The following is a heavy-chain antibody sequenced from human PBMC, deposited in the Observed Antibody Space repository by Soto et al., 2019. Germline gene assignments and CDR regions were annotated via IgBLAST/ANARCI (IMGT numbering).Heavy chain of an antibody. J-gene: IGHJ2*01. CDR3: AQTLGLAVAGPGQFDL. D-gene: IGHD6-19*01. V-gene: IGHV1-69*12. CDR1: GGTFSNYA. Sequence: QVQLVQSGAEVKKPGSSVKVSCKASGGTFSNYAISWVRQAPGQGLEWMGGITPFFATANYAQKFQGRVTITADESVSTAYMELSRLRSEDTAVYYCAQTLGLAVAGPGQFDLWGRGTLVTVSS. CDR2: ITPFFATA.